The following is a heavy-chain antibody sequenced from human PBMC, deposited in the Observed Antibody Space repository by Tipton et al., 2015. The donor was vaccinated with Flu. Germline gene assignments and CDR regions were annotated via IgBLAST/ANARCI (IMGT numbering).Heavy chain of an antibody. Sequence: SLRLSCAASGFTFNDHYMDWVRQAPGEGLEWLGRVKNKANSYATEFTASVKDRFTISRDDSKNAVYLQMNSLKAEDTAVYYCARGGLTRALDFWSQGTLVTVSS. V-gene: IGHV3-72*01. CDR1: GFTFNDHY. CDR3: ARGGLTRALDF. J-gene: IGHJ4*02. CDR2: VKNKANSYAT. D-gene: IGHD1-20*01.